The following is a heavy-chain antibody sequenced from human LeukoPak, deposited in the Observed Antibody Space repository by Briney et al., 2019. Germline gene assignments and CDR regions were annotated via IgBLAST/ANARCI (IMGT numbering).Heavy chain of an antibody. V-gene: IGHV3-30*04. D-gene: IGHD2-8*01. CDR3: AKDRCSNGVGCYYYYMDV. Sequence: GGSLRLSCAASGFTFSNYAMHWVRQAPGKGLEWVAYVQYDGSNEQYADSVKGRFSISRDSSKNILYLQMNSLRGEDTAVYYCAKDRCSNGVGCYYYYMDVWGKGTTVTISS. J-gene: IGHJ6*03. CDR1: GFTFSNYA. CDR2: VQYDGSNE.